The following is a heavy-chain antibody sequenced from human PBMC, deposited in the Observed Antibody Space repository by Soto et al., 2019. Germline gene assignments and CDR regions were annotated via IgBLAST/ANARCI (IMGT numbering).Heavy chain of an antibody. CDR1: GYAFTTYG. Sequence: QVHLVQAGAAVKKPGASVKVSCKGSGYAFTTYGITWVRQAPGQGLEWMGWISAHNGNTNYAQKLQGRVTVTRDTCTSTAYVELRSLRSDDSAVDYCARGRDGDYWGQGALVTVSS. V-gene: IGHV1-18*01. CDR3: ARGRDGDY. CDR2: ISAHNGNT. J-gene: IGHJ4*02. D-gene: IGHD6-6*01.